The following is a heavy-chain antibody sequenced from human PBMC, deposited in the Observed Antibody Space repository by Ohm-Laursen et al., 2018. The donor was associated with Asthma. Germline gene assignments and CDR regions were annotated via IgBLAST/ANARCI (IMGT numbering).Heavy chain of an antibody. Sequence: SLRLSCAASGFTFSDYFMHWVRQGPGEGLVWISHIFPHGRHTNYADSVKGRFTISRDNSKNTLYLQMNSLRAEDTAVYYCAKKDRFGDYWGQGTLVTVSS. CDR2: IFPHGRHT. V-gene: IGHV3-74*01. CDR3: AKKDRFGDY. J-gene: IGHJ4*02. D-gene: IGHD3-10*01. CDR1: GFTFSDYF.